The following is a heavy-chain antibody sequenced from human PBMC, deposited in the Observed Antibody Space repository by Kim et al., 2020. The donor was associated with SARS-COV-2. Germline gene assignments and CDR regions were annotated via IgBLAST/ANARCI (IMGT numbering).Heavy chain of an antibody. CDR1: GFTFTSSA. D-gene: IGHD1-26*01. CDR2: IVVGSGNT. J-gene: IGHJ4*02. Sequence: SVKVSCKASGFTFTSSAVQWVRQARGQRLEWIGWIVVGSGNTNYAQKFQERVTITRDMSTSTAYMELSSLRSEDTAVYYCSATLNKRGRWPHRTEVGDFDYWGQGTLVTVSS. V-gene: IGHV1-58*01. CDR3: SATLNKRGRWPHRTEVGDFDY.